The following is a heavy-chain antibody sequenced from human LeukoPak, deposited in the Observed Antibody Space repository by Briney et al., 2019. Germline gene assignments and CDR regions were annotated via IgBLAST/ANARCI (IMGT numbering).Heavy chain of an antibody. CDR1: GGSISSYY. J-gene: IGHJ6*02. V-gene: IGHV4-4*09. D-gene: IGHD6-13*01. CDR3: ARSRRVFLSSSWYPHYAAGYYYYYGMDV. CDR2: IYTSGST. Sequence: KSSETLSLTCTVSGGSISSYYWSWIRQPPGKGLEWIGYIYTSGSTNYNPSLKSRVTISVDTSKNQFSLKLSSVTAADTAVYYCARSRRVFLSSSWYPHYAAGYYYYYGMDVWGQGTTVTVSS.